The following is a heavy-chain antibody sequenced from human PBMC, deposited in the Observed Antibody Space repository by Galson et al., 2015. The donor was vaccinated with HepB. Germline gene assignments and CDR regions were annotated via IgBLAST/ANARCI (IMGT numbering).Heavy chain of an antibody. Sequence: ETLSLTCTVSGGSMRSSRYSWGWIRQPPEKGLEWIGSMYYSGSTYFNPSLKGRVTISVDTSKNHFSLNLTSVTAADTAVYYCARERHLVRDKWFESWGQGTLVTVSS. CDR2: MYYSGST. CDR3: ARERHLVRDKWFES. D-gene: IGHD6-13*01. J-gene: IGHJ5*01. CDR1: GGSMRSSRYS. V-gene: IGHV4-39*07.